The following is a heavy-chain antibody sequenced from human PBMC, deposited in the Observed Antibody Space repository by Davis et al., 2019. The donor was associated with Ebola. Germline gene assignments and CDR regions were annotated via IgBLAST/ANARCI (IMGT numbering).Heavy chain of an antibody. CDR1: GFTFSSYG. CDR3: AREMRGTADSH. V-gene: IGHV3-30*03. CDR2: ISYDGSNK. J-gene: IGHJ4*02. D-gene: IGHD1/OR15-1a*01. Sequence: GESLKISCAASGFTFSSYGMHWVRQAPGKGLEWVAVISYDGSNKYYADSVKRRFTISRDNYKNRLYLQMNSLRVEETAMYYCAREMRGTADSHWGQGTLVTVSS.